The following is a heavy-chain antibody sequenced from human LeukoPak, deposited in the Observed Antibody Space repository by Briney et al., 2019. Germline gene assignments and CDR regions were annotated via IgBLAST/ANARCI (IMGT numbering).Heavy chain of an antibody. CDR3: AKSGYYGSGSYYFDY. CDR1: GFTFSSYA. Sequence: GGSLRLSCAASGFTFSSYAMSWVRQAPGKGLEWVSAISGSGGSTYYADSVKGRFTISRDNSKNPLYLQMNSLRAEDTAVYYCAKSGYYGSGSYYFDYWGQGTLVTVSS. D-gene: IGHD3-10*01. CDR2: ISGSGGST. V-gene: IGHV3-23*01. J-gene: IGHJ4*02.